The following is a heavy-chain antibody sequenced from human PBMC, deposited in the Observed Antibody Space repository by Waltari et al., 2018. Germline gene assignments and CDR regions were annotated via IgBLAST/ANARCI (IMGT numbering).Heavy chain of an antibody. V-gene: IGHV2-5*02. Sequence: QITLKESGPPLVKPTQTLTLTCTFSGFSPRTSGVSVGWFRQPPGKALEWLALIYWGDDKRYRPCLRDRITITKDTSKNQVVLTMTNMDPVDTATYYCAHSGHFWSGFYVDYYFDYWGQGTLVTVSS. CDR3: AHSGHFWSGFYVDYYFDY. D-gene: IGHD3-3*02. CDR1: GFSPRTSGVS. J-gene: IGHJ4*02. CDR2: IYWGDDK.